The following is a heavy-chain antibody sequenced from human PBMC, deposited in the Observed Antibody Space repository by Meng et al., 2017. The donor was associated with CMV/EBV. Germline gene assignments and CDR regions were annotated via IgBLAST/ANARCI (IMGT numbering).Heavy chain of an antibody. CDR3: ARVLGYCSSTSCSPFDY. J-gene: IGHJ4*02. CDR2: INPNSGGT. Sequence: ASVKVSCKASGYTFTGYYMHWVRQAPGQGLEWMGWINPNSGGTNYAQKFQGRVTMTRDTSISTACMELSRLRSDDTAVYYCARVLGYCSSTSCSPFDYWGQGTLVTVSS. V-gene: IGHV1-2*02. D-gene: IGHD2-2*01. CDR1: GYTFTGYY.